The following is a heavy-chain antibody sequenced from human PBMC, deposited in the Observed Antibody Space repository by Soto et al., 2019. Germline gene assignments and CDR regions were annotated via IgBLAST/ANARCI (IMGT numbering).Heavy chain of an antibody. CDR1: GGSISGYP. V-gene: IGHV4-4*07. CDR3: VRAKQGVTDAFDI. J-gene: IGHJ3*02. D-gene: IGHD2-8*01. Sequence: QVQLQESGPGLVKPSETLSLTCSVSGGSISGYPWNWIRQPAGRGLEWIGRMYTDGSTNYSPSLRGGVTISLDMSENQLSLKLCSVTAADTSVYYCVRAKQGVTDAFDIWGQGTMVIVSS. CDR2: MYTDGST.